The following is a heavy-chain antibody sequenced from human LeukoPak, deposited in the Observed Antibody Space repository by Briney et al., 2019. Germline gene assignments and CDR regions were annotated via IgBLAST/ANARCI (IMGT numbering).Heavy chain of an antibody. CDR3: ARGNNYYDSSGPI. V-gene: IGHV4-31*03. Sequence: SETLSLTCTVSGGSISSGGYYWGWIRQHPGKGLEWIGYIYYSGSTYYNPSLKSRVTISVDTSKNQFSLKLSSVTAADTAVYYCARGNNYYDSSGPIWGQGTMVTVSS. CDR2: IYYSGST. D-gene: IGHD3-22*01. CDR1: GGSISSGGYY. J-gene: IGHJ3*02.